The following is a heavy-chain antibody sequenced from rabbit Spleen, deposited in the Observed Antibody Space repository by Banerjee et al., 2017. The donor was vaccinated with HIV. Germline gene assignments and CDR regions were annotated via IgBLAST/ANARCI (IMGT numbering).Heavy chain of an antibody. CDR1: GFSFSSGYY. CDR2: IDTNDGDT. D-gene: IGHD1-1*01. V-gene: IGHV1S40*01. Sequence: QSLEESGGGLVKPGGTLTLTCTASGFSFSSGYYMYWVRQAPGKGLEWIACIDTNDGDTDYANWPKGRFTISKTSSTTVTLQMTSLTAADTATYFCARNYVNAFDLWGPGTLVTVS. CDR3: ARNYVNAFDL. J-gene: IGHJ2*01.